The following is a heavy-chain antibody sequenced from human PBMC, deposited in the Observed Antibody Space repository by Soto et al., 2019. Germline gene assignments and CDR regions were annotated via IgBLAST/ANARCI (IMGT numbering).Heavy chain of an antibody. CDR3: ARAGTYYDPLTAYWYYYYAMDV. CDR2: INAGNGNT. J-gene: IGHJ6*02. CDR1: GYTFTSYA. V-gene: IGHV1-3*01. Sequence: QVQLVQSGAEVEKPGASVKVSCKASGYTFTSYAMHWVRQAPGQRLEWMGWINAGNGNTKYSQNIQGRVTITSDTSASTAYMELTNLRSEDTAVYYCARAGTYYDPLTAYWYYYYAMDVWGQGTTVTVS. D-gene: IGHD3-9*01.